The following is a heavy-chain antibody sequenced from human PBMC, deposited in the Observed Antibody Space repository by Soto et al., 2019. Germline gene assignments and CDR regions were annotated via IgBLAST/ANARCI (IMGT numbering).Heavy chain of an antibody. CDR1: GFTFSSYA. V-gene: IGHV3-23*01. Sequence: EVQLLESGGGLVQPGGSLRLSCAASGFTFSSYAMSWVRQGPGKGLEWVSAISSSGSSTFYADSVKGRFTISRDNSKNPVYLQMNSLRAEDTAVYFCAKPSIAARHYFDYWGQGTLVTVSS. CDR2: ISSSGSST. J-gene: IGHJ4*02. CDR3: AKPSIAARHYFDY. D-gene: IGHD6-6*01.